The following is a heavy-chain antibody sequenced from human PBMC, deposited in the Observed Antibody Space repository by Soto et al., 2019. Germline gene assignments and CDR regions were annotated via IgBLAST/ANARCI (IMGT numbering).Heavy chain of an antibody. Sequence: GGSLRLSCAASGFTFDDYGMSWVRQAPGKGLEWVSGINWNGGSTGYADSVKGRFTISRDNAKNSLYLQMNSLRAEDTALYHCARHTLRFLLGRRDYYYMDVWGKGTTVTVSS. CDR3: ARHTLRFLLGRRDYYYMDV. CDR2: INWNGGST. CDR1: GFTFDDYG. J-gene: IGHJ6*03. D-gene: IGHD3-3*01. V-gene: IGHV3-20*01.